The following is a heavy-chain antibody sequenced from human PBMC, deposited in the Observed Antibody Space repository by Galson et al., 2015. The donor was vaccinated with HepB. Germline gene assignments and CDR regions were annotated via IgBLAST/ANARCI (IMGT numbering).Heavy chain of an antibody. J-gene: IGHJ3*02. CDR1: GYSFTSYA. CDR2: INAGNGNT. D-gene: IGHD3-22*01. CDR3: ARLPDDSSGYFDAFDI. Sequence: SVKVSCKASGYSFTSYAIHWVRQAPGQRLEWMGWINAGNGNTKYSQKFQGRVTITRDTSASTAYMELSSLRSEDTAVYYCARLPDDSSGYFDAFDIWGQGTMVTVSS. V-gene: IGHV1-3*01.